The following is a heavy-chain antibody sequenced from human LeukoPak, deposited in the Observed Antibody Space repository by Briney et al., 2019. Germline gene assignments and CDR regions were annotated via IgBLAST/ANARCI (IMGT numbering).Heavy chain of an antibody. J-gene: IGHJ5*02. CDR2: ISAYNGNT. D-gene: IGHD3-22*01. CDR3: ARDPRRSYYDSSGYYSYRFDP. CDR1: GYTFTSYG. V-gene: IGHV1-18*01. Sequence: RASVKVSCKASGYTFTSYGISWVRQAPGQGLEWMGWISAYNGNTNYAQKLQGRVTMTTDTSTSTAYMELRSLRSDDTAVYYCARDPRRSYYDSSGYYSYRFDPWGQGTLVTVSS.